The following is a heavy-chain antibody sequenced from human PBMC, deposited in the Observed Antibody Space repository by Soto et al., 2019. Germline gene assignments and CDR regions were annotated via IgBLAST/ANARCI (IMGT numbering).Heavy chain of an antibody. CDR1: GGSISSGRFY. V-gene: IGHV4-31*03. Sequence: PSETLSLTCTVSGGSISSGRFYWSWIRQHPGKGLEWIGHISDSGSSYYNPSLESRVTISVDTSKNQFSLKLSAVTAADTAVYFCARTTFYDVFTAYYSLFDYWGQGTMVTV. CDR3: ARTTFYDVFTAYYSLFDY. D-gene: IGHD3-9*01. J-gene: IGHJ4*02. CDR2: ISDSGSS.